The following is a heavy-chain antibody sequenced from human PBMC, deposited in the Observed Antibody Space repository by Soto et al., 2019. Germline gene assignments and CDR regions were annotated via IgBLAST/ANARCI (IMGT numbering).Heavy chain of an antibody. CDR1: GYTFTAYG. Sequence: ASVKVSCKTSGYTFTAYGLAWLRQAPGQRPEWMGWVSTNNADTNYAQKFQGRVTMTTETSARTTYMELRSLRSDDTAVYYCARELNTDPSAYYSFAYWGQGTLVTVSS. D-gene: IGHD3-22*01. V-gene: IGHV1-18*01. CDR2: VSTNNADT. CDR3: ARELNTDPSAYYSFAY. J-gene: IGHJ4*02.